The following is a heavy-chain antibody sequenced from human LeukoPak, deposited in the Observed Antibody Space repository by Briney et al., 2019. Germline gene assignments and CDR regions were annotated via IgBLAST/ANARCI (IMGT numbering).Heavy chain of an antibody. D-gene: IGHD4-23*01. Sequence: SETLSLTCTVSGGSTSSGDYYWSWIRQPPGKGLEWIGYIYYSGSTYYNPSLKSRVTISVDTSKNQFSLKLSSVTAADTAVYYCARDGSGGSVAFDHWGQGTLVTVSS. CDR2: IYYSGST. CDR3: ARDGSGGSVAFDH. J-gene: IGHJ4*02. CDR1: GGSTSSGDYY. V-gene: IGHV4-30-4*08.